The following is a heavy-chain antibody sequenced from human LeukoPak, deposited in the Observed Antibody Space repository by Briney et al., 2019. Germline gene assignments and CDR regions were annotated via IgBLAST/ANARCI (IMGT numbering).Heavy chain of an antibody. D-gene: IGHD5-18*01. CDR2: FDPEDAET. CDR3: ATDLDGYSYGAFDY. J-gene: IGHJ4*02. CDR1: GYTLTELS. Sequence: GASVKVSCKVSGYTLTELSMHWVRQAPGKGLEWMGGFDPEDAETIYAQKFQGRVTMTEDTSTDTAYMELSSLRSEDTAVYYCATDLDGYSYGAFDYWGQGTLVTVSS. V-gene: IGHV1-24*01.